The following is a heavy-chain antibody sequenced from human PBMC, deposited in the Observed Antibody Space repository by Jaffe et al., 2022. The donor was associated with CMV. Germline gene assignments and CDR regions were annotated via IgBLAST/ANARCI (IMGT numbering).Heavy chain of an antibody. CDR1: GFTFSSYA. J-gene: IGHJ4*02. D-gene: IGHD2-2*01. Sequence: EVQLVESGGGLVQPGGSLRLSCAASGFTFSSYAMSWVRQAPGKGLEWVSAISGSGGSTYYADSVKGRFTISRDNSKNTLYLQMNSLRAEDTAVYYCAKVLGDIVVVPAAIDYWGQGTLVTVSS. V-gene: IGHV3-23*04. CDR3: AKVLGDIVVVPAAIDY. CDR2: ISGSGGST.